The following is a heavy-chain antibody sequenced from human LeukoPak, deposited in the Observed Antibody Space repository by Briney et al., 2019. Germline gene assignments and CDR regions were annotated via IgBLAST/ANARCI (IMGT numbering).Heavy chain of an antibody. Sequence: PSETLSLTCTVSGGSISSYYWSWIRQPPGKGLEWIGYICYSGSTNYNPSLKSRVTISVDTSKNQFSLKLSSVTAADTAVYYCARGPFDYWGQGTLVTVSS. J-gene: IGHJ4*02. CDR3: ARGPFDY. CDR2: ICYSGST. CDR1: GGSISSYY. V-gene: IGHV4-59*01.